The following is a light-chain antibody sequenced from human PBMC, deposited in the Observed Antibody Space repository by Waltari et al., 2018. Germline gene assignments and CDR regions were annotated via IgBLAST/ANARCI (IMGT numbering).Light chain of an antibody. CDR2: AAS. CDR1: QTISKY. CDR3: QQTYTTPTWT. J-gene: IGKJ1*01. Sequence: DIQMTQSPLSLSASVGDRVTITCRARQTISKYLNWYQQKPGKAPKPLIHAASRLQSGVPSRFSGSGSETEFTLTINSLQLEDCAIYYCQQTYTTPTWTFGQGTRVDIK. V-gene: IGKV1-39*01.